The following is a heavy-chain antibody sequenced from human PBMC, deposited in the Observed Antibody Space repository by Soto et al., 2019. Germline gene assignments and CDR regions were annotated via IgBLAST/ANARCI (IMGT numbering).Heavy chain of an antibody. J-gene: IGHJ6*02. CDR1: GYLFTSYG. V-gene: IGHV5-51*01. CDR3: AGGGVPVVITRTRDYYGMDV. Sequence: PVGSLNICCQRSGYLFTSYGIVGVRQMSGKCLEWLGISYPGDSDTRYSPSFQCQVTISADKSISTAYLQWSSLKASDTAMYYCAGGGVPVVITRTRDYYGMDVWGQGTTVTVSS. CDR2: SYPGDSDT. D-gene: IGHD3-10*01.